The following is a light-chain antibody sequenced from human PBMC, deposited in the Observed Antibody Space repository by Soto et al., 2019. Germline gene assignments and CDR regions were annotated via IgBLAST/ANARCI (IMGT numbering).Light chain of an antibody. CDR2: DAS. CDR3: QQRNNWPPSIT. J-gene: IGKJ5*01. Sequence: EIVLTQSPATLSLSPGERATLSCRASQSVGGHLAWYQQKPGQAPRLLIYDASDRATGIPARFSGSGSETDFTLTISSLEPDDVALYYCQQRNNWPPSITFGQGTRLEIK. V-gene: IGKV3-11*01. CDR1: QSVGGH.